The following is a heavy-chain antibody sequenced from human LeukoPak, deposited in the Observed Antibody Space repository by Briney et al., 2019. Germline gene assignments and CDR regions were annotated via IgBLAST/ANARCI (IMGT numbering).Heavy chain of an antibody. V-gene: IGHV4-39*01. J-gene: IGHJ6*03. CDR2: IYYSGRP. D-gene: IGHD3-10*01. CDR3: ARVRYGSGSLYYYYYYMDV. CDR1: GDSIRSSSYS. Sequence: PSETLSLTCTVSGDSIRSSSYSWGWIRQPPGKGLEWIGNIYYSGRPYYNPSLKSRVTMSVDTSKNQFSLKLSSVTAADTVVYYCARVRYGSGSLYYYYYYMDVWGKGTTVTISS.